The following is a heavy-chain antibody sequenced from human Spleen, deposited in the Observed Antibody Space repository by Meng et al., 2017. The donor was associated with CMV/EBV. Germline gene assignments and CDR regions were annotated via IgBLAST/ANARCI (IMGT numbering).Heavy chain of an antibody. J-gene: IGHJ4*02. CDR3: AKDGVGGSSSYFDY. CDR2: ISYDGSNI. CDR1: GFTFGSYA. V-gene: IGHV3-30-3*01. Sequence: GGSLRLSCAASGFTFGSYAMHWVRQGPGKGLEWVAVISYDGSNIYYADSVKGRFTISRDNSKNSLYLQMNSLRTEDTALYYCAKDGVGGSSSYFDYWGQGTLVTVSS. D-gene: IGHD6-13*01.